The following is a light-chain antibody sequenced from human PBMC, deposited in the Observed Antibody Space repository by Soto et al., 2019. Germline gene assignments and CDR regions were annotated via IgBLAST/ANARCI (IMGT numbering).Light chain of an antibody. CDR3: HQSYSTWT. CDR2: AAS. CDR1: QTISSW. Sequence: DIQMTQSPSTLSASVGDRVTITCRASQTISSWLAWYQQEPGKAPKLLIYAASTLESGVSSRFSGRGSGTEFTLTINSLQPEDFATYYCHQSYSTWTFGQGTKVDIK. J-gene: IGKJ1*01. V-gene: IGKV1-5*01.